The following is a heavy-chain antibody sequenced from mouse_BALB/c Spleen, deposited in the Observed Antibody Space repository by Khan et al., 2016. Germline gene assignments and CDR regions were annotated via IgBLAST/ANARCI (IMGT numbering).Heavy chain of an antibody. CDR1: GDSITSGY. V-gene: IGHV3-8*02. J-gene: IGHJ1*01. Sequence: EVQLQESGPSLVKPSQTLSLTCSVTGDSITSGYWNWIRKFPGNKLEYMGYISYSGSTYYNPSLKSRISITRDSSKNQYYLQLNSVTTEATATYYGSRYYSHMYEYFDVWGAETTFTVSS. CDR3: SRYYSHMYEYFDV. D-gene: IGHD2-12*01. CDR2: ISYSGST.